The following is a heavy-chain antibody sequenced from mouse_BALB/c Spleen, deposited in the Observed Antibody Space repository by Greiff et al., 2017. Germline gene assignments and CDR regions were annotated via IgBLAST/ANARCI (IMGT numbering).Heavy chain of an antibody. CDR2: INSNGGST. CDR1: GFTFSSYY. CDR3: ARHKYGNYGFAY. D-gene: IGHD2-10*02. J-gene: IGHJ3*01. V-gene: IGHV5-6-2*01. Sequence: EVKLMESGGGLVKLGGSLKLSCAASGFTFSSYYMSWVRQTPEKRLELVAAINSNGGSTYYPDTVKGRFTISRDNAKNTLYLQMSSLKSEDTALYYCARHKYGNYGFAYWGQGTLVTVSA.